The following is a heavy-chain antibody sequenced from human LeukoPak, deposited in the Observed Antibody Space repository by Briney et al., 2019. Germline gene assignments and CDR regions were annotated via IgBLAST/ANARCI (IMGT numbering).Heavy chain of an antibody. J-gene: IGHJ4*02. CDR1: GFTFSSYD. Sequence: GGSLRLSCAASGFTFSSYDMHWVRQATGKGLEWVSAIGTAGDTYYPGSVKGRFTISRENVKNSLYLQMNSLRVGDTAVYYCARAAAGETIDYWGQGTLVTVSS. CDR3: ARAAAGETIDY. D-gene: IGHD6-13*01. CDR2: IGTAGDT. V-gene: IGHV3-13*01.